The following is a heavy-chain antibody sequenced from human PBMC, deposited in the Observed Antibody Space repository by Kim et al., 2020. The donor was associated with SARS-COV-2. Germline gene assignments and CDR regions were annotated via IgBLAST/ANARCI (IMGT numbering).Heavy chain of an antibody. J-gene: IGHJ4*02. D-gene: IGHD5-12*01. V-gene: IGHV4-59*08. Sequence: SETLSLTCTVSGGSISSYYWSWIRQPPGKGLEWIGYIYYSGSTNYNPSLKSRVTISVDTSKNQFSLKLSSVTAADTAVYYCARLEMATIIGDSEYYFDYWGQGTLVTVSS. CDR2: IYYSGST. CDR3: ARLEMATIIGDSEYYFDY. CDR1: GGSISSYY.